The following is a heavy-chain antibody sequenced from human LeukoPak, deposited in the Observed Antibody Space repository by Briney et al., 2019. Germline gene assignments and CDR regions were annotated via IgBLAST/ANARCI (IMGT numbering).Heavy chain of an antibody. J-gene: IGHJ4*02. CDR3: ARQTYYYDSSGYYFFDY. Sequence: SETLSLTCTVSGVSISSYYWSWIRQPPGKGLEWIGYIYYSGSTNYNPSLKSRVTISVDTSKNQFSLKLSSVTAADTAVYYCARQTYYYDSSGYYFFDYWGQGTLVTVSS. D-gene: IGHD3-22*01. CDR1: GVSISSYY. V-gene: IGHV4-59*01. CDR2: IYYSGST.